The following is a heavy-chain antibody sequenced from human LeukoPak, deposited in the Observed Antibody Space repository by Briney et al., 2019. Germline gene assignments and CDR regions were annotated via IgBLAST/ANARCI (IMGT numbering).Heavy chain of an antibody. J-gene: IGHJ4*02. Sequence: GGSLRLSCAVSGFTFSAYGMHWVRQAPGKGLEWVAVISYDGSYQAYADSVKGRFTVFRDSSKNTLYLQLNSLRPEDTGLYYCARERRRDGYNYKDYWGQGTQVSVSS. CDR3: ARERRRDGYNYKDY. CDR1: GFTFSAYG. CDR2: ISYDGSYQ. V-gene: IGHV3-30*04. D-gene: IGHD5-24*01.